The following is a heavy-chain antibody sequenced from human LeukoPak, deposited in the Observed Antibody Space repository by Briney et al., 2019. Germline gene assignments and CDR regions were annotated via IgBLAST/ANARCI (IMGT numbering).Heavy chain of an antibody. J-gene: IGHJ6*03. D-gene: IGHD6-19*01. Sequence: SETLSLTCTVSGGSISSHYWSWIRQPPGKGLEWIGYIYYSGSTNYNPSLKSRVTISVDTSKNQFSLNLSSVTAADTAVYYCARTSYRSGWSYYYYMDVWGKGTTVTVCS. CDR2: IYYSGST. CDR3: ARTSYRSGWSYYYYMDV. CDR1: GGSISSHY. V-gene: IGHV4-59*11.